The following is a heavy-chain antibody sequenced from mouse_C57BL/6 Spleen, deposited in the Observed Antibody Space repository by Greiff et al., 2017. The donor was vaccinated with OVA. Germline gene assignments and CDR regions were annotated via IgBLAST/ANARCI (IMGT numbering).Heavy chain of an antibody. J-gene: IGHJ3*01. D-gene: IGHD1-1*01. CDR1: GYSFTGYY. Sequence: VQLKESGPELVKPGASVKISCKASGYSFTGYYMHWVKQSSEKSLEWIGEINPSTGGTSYNQKFKGKATLTVDKSSSTAYMQLKSLTSEDSAVYYCARPYYGSSYEGWFAYWGQGTLVTVSA. CDR3: ARPYYGSSYEGWFAY. CDR2: INPSTGGT. V-gene: IGHV1-43*01.